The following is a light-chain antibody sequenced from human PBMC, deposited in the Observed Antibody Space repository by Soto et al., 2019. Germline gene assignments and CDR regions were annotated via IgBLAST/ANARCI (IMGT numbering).Light chain of an antibody. CDR3: QYYGSSPWT. CDR1: QSVSSNY. CDR2: SAF. V-gene: IGKV3-20*01. J-gene: IGKJ1*01. Sequence: EIVLTQSPGTLSLSPGERGTLSCRASQSVSSNYLSWYQQKPGQPPTLLIYSAFSRATGITDRFSGSRSGTNFTLTISRLEPEDSAVYYCQYYGSSPWTFGQGTKVEIK.